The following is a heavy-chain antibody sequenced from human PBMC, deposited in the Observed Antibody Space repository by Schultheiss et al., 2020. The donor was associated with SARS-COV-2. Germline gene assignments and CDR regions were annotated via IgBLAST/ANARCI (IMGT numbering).Heavy chain of an antibody. Sequence: SQTLSLTCAVSGYSISSGYYWGWIRQPPGKGLEWIGEINHSGSANHNPSLKSRVTISVDTSRNQFSLKVNSATAADTAVYYCARDMADYYYGMDVWGQGTTVTVSS. D-gene: IGHD5-24*01. CDR3: ARDMADYYYGMDV. CDR1: GYSISSGYY. CDR2: INHSGSA. V-gene: IGHV4-38-2*02. J-gene: IGHJ6*02.